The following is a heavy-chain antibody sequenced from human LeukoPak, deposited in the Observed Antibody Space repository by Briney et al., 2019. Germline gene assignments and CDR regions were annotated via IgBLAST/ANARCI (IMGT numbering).Heavy chain of an antibody. Sequence: GGSLRLPCTASRFTFSSSWMSWVRQAPGKGLEWVANIKQDGSEIFYVDSVKGRFTISRDNAKNSLYLQMNSLRAEDTAVYYCAIGNYFDYWGQGTLVTVSS. CDR1: RFTFSSSW. J-gene: IGHJ4*02. V-gene: IGHV3-7*01. D-gene: IGHD1-14*01. CDR3: AIGNYFDY. CDR2: IKQDGSEI.